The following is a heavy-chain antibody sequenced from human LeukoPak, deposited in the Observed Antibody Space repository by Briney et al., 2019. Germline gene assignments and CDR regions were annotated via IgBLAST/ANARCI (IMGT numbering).Heavy chain of an antibody. J-gene: IGHJ4*02. V-gene: IGHV3-9*01. Sequence: GGSLRLSCAASGFTFDDYAMHWVRQAPGKGLEWVSGISWNNGSIGYADSVKGRFTISRDNTKNSLYLEMASLKAEDTAVYYCTRISLAEGLEFWGQGILVTVSS. D-gene: IGHD2/OR15-2a*01. CDR1: GFTFDDYA. CDR2: ISWNNGSI. CDR3: TRISLAEGLEF.